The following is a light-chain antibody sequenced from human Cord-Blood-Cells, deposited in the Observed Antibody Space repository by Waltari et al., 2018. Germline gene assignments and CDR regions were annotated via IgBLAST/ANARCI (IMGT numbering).Light chain of an antibody. Sequence: DIQITQSPSSLSASVGDRVTITCRASQGISNYLASYQQQPGEVPKLLIYAASTLQSGVPSRFSGSGSGTDFTLTISSLQPEDVATYYCQKYNSAPWTFGQGTKVEIK. V-gene: IGKV1-27*01. CDR2: AAS. J-gene: IGKJ1*01. CDR1: QGISNY. CDR3: QKYNSAPWT.